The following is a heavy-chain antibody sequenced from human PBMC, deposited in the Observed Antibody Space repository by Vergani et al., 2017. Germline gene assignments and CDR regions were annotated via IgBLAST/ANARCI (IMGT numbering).Heavy chain of an antibody. D-gene: IGHD2-15*01. CDR3: ARRSGGYYSGGKVHPLRTAFDV. CDR1: GGSISAGYYF. J-gene: IGHJ3*01. CDR2: ISASGNA. V-gene: IGHV4-61*02. Sequence: QVQLQASGPGRVKPSQTLSLTCTMSGGSISAGYYFWSWIRQPAGKGLEWLGHISASGNASHSPSLKTRVSMSVDTSKNQFPLTVTSVTAADTAIYFCARRSGGYYSGGKVHPLRTAFDVWGDGTVVTVSS.